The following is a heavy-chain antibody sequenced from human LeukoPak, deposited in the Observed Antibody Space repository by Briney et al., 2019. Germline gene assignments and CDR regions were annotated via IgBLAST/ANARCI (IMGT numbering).Heavy chain of an antibody. CDR1: GGSFSDYY. J-gene: IGHJ5*02. Sequence: SETLSLTCAVYGGSFSDYYWSWIRQPPGKGLEWIGEINHSGSTDYNPSLKSRVTISVDTSKNQFSLKLSSVTAADTAVYYCARHLVVVVVPAATENWFDPWGQGTLVTVSS. CDR3: ARHLVVVVVPAATENWFDP. D-gene: IGHD2-2*01. CDR2: INHSGST. V-gene: IGHV4-34*01.